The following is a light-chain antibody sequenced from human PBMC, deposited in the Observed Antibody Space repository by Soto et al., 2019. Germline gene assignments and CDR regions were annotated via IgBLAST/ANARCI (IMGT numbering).Light chain of an antibody. V-gene: IGKV3-20*01. Sequence: EIVLTQSPGTLSLSPGERATLSCRTSQSVSSSYLAWYQQKPGQAPRLLIYGASSRATGIPDRFSGSGSGTDFTLTISRLETEDFAVYYGQQYGRSWWTFGQGTKVEIK. J-gene: IGKJ1*01. CDR1: QSVSSSY. CDR3: QQYGRSWWT. CDR2: GAS.